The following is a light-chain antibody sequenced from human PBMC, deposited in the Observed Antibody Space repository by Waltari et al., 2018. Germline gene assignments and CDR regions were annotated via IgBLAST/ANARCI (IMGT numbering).Light chain of an antibody. Sequence: SSELTQPPSVSVSPGQTATIPCSGDSLTNQYGSFYQQKPGQAPLLIIYRDNERPSGIPARFSASKTGTTITLTISGVQADDEADYYCQSTDSSGTSVFGSGTTVTV. CDR1: SLTNQY. CDR3: QSTDSSGTSV. V-gene: IGLV3-25*03. J-gene: IGLJ1*01. CDR2: RDN.